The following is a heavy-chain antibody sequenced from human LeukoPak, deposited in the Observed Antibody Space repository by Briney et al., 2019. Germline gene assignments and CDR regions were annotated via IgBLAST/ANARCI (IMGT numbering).Heavy chain of an antibody. Sequence: ASVTVSCTASGHTFTGYHMHWVRQAPGQGLEWMGRINPNSGDTNYAQKFQGRVTMTRDTSISTAYMELSRLRSDDTAVYYCARDYCSSTSCLFDYWGQGTLVTVSS. CDR1: GHTFTGYH. CDR3: ARDYCSSTSCLFDY. V-gene: IGHV1-2*06. J-gene: IGHJ4*02. CDR2: INPNSGDT. D-gene: IGHD2-2*01.